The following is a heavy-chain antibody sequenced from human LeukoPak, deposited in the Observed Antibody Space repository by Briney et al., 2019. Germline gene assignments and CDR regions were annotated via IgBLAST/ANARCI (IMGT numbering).Heavy chain of an antibody. D-gene: IGHD6-13*01. J-gene: IGHJ4*02. CDR2: IYYSGST. Sequence: PSETLSLTCTVSGDSISHYYWTWIRQPPGKGLEWIGYIYYSGSTYYNPSLKSRVTISVDTSKNQFSLKLGSVTAADTAVYYCARESDSSSWYETHWGQGTLVTVSS. CDR1: GDSISHYY. CDR3: ARESDSSSWYETH. V-gene: IGHV4-30-4*08.